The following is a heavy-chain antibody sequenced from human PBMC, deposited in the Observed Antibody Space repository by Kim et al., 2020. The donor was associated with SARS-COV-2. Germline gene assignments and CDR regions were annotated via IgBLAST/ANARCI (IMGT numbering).Heavy chain of an antibody. D-gene: IGHD1-1*01. J-gene: IGHJ6*01. CDR3: ARDLGISGTDFHYFYGLDV. V-gene: IGHV4-59*13. CDR2: VFSSGKT. Sequence: SETLSLTRTVSGASITTFYWSWIRQSPGKGLEWIGYVFSSGKTKYNPSLQSRVTISLDTAKNQFSLKLKSVTAADTGMYFCARDLGISGTDFHYFYGLDV. CDR1: GASITTFY.